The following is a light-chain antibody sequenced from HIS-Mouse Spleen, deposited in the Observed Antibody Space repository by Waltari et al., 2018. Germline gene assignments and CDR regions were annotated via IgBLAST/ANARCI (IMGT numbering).Light chain of an antibody. CDR2: LGS. Sequence: DIVMTQSPLSLPVTPGEPASISCRSSQSLLHSNGYNCLDWYLQKPGQSLQLLIYLGSIRASGGPDRFSGSGSGTDFTLKISRVEAEDVGVYYCMQALQTPRTFGQGTKVEIK. V-gene: IGKV2-28*01. CDR1: QSLLHSNGYNC. CDR3: MQALQTPRT. J-gene: IGKJ1*01.